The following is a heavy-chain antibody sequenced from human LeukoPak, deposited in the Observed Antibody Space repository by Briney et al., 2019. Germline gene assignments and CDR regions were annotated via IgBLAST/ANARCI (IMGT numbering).Heavy chain of an antibody. J-gene: IGHJ4*02. CDR3: AKPGGGSSIGY. Sequence: PGGSLRLSCAASGFTFSSYGMHWVRQAPDKGLEWVAFVWYDETNKYYADSVKGRFTISRDNSKNTLYLRMNSLRADDTAVYYCAKPGGGSSIGYWGQGTPVTVFS. V-gene: IGHV3-30*02. CDR1: GFTFSSYG. CDR2: VWYDETNK. D-gene: IGHD6-6*01.